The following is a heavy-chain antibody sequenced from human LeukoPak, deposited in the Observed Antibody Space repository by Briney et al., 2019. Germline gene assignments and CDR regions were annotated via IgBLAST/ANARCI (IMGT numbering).Heavy chain of an antibody. J-gene: IGHJ4*02. CDR3: ARDEGVVAADFDY. Sequence: GGSLRLSCAASGFTFSTYWMTWVRQAPGKGLEWVANIKEDGSREYYVDSVKGRFTISRDNAKNSLYLQMDSLTAEDTAVYYCARDEGVVAADFDYWGQGTLVTVSS. V-gene: IGHV3-7*01. CDR1: GFTFSTYW. D-gene: IGHD2-15*01. CDR2: IKEDGSRE.